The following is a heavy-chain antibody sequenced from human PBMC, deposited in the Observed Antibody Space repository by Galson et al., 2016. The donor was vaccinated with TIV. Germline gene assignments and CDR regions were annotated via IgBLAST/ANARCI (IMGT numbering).Heavy chain of an antibody. CDR1: GYRFVDHY. CDR3: AREGAVASDYFDI. Sequence: SVKVSCKASGYRFVDHYLHWVRQAPGQGLEWIGWINPNGGGTIMTRDTPVGTNAAQKFQARVTMTRDRATGTVYMELTRLTSDDTAVYYCAREGAVASDYFDIWGQGTLVTVSS. CDR2: INPNGGGTIMTRDTPVGT. V-gene: IGHV1-2*02. D-gene: IGHD6-19*01. J-gene: IGHJ4*02.